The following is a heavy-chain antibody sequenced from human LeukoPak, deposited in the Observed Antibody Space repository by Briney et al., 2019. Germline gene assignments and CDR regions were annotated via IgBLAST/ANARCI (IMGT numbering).Heavy chain of an antibody. V-gene: IGHV3-30*03. CDR2: ISYDGSNK. Sequence: GRSLRLSCAASGFTFSSYGMHWVRQAPGKGLEWVAVISYDGSNKYYADSVKGRFTISRDNAKNSLYLQMNSLRAEDTAVYYCARDGDWGQGTLVTVSS. CDR1: GFTFSSYG. J-gene: IGHJ4*02. D-gene: IGHD3-10*01. CDR3: ARDGD.